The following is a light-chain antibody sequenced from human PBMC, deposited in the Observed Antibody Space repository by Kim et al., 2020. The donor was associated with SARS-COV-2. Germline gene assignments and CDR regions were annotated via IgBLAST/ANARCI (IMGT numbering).Light chain of an antibody. J-gene: IGLJ2*01. CDR3: QSYDSSNVV. CDR1: SGSIASNY. V-gene: IGLV6-57*03. CDR2: EDN. Sequence: GEAVTSSCTRSSGSIASNYVQWYQQRPGSAPTTVIYEDNQRPSEVPDRFSGSIDSSSNSASLTISGLKTEDEADYYCQSYDSSNVVFGGGTQLTVL.